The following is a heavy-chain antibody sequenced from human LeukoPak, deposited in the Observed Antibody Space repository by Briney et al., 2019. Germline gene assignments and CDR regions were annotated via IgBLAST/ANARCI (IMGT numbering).Heavy chain of an antibody. J-gene: IGHJ6*03. CDR2: IWYDGSNK. Sequence: GGSLRLSCAASGFTFSSYGMHWVRQAPGKGLEWVAVIWYDGSNKYYADSVKGRFTIPRDNSKNTLYLQMNSLRAEDTAVYYCAKDSLGYCSSTSCQYYMDVWGKGTTVTVSS. CDR3: AKDSLGYCSSTSCQYYMDV. CDR1: GFTFSSYG. V-gene: IGHV3-33*06. D-gene: IGHD2-2*01.